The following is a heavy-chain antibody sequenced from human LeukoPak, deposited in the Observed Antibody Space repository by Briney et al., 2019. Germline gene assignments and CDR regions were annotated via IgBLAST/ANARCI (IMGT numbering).Heavy chain of an antibody. V-gene: IGHV1-8*01. CDR2: MNPNSGAT. J-gene: IGHJ4*02. CDR1: GYTFTSHD. D-gene: IGHD6-13*01. Sequence: EASVKVSCKASGYTFTSHDFNWVRQATGQGLEWMGWMNPNSGATGYAQKFQGRVTITRDTSASTAYMELSSLRSEDTAVYYCARDLGYSSSWYMYYFDYWGQGTLVTVSS. CDR3: ARDLGYSSSWYMYYFDY.